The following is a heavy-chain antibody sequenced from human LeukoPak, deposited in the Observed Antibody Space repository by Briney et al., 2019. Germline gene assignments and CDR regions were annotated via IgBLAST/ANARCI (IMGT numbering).Heavy chain of an antibody. Sequence: GSSVKVSCKASGGTFSSYAISWVRQAPGQGLEWMGGIIPIFGTANYAQKFQGRVTITADKSTSTAYMELSSLRSEDTAVYYCAREKQLGEILYYFDYWGQGTLVTVSS. V-gene: IGHV1-69*06. J-gene: IGHJ4*02. CDR1: GGTFSSYA. CDR2: IIPIFGTA. D-gene: IGHD6-13*01. CDR3: AREKQLGEILYYFDY.